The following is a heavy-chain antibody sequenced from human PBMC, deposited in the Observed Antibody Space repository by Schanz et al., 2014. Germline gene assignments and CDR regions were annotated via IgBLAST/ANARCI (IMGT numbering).Heavy chain of an antibody. Sequence: RQTPEQRLLWVGLINPNSGGTSYAQKFQGRVMMTRDTSISTAYMELPSLTSDDTAVYYCAKAGKVAWPYPLDFWGSGKLVTLSS. CDR2: INPNSGGT. D-gene: IGHD1-1*01. J-gene: IGHJ4*02. V-gene: IGHV1-2*06. CDR3: AKAGKVAWPYPLDF.